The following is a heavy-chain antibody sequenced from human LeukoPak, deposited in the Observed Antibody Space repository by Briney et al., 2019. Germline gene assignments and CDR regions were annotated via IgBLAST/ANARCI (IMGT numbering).Heavy chain of an antibody. Sequence: ASVKVSCKASGYTFTGYYMHWVRQAPGQGLEWMGWINPNSGGTNYAQKFQGRVTMTRDTSISTAYMELSRLRSDDTAVYYCARVAIAEENLDVRAKGPTVTISP. V-gene: IGHV1-2*02. CDR2: INPNSGGT. J-gene: IGHJ6*04. CDR1: GYTFTGYY. CDR3: ARVAIAEENLDV. D-gene: IGHD3-22*01.